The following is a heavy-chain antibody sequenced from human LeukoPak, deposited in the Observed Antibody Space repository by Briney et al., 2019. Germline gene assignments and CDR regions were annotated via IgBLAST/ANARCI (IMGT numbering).Heavy chain of an antibody. D-gene: IGHD4-17*01. CDR1: GVSISAYY. CDR2: IYPGESIYASENT. Sequence: SETLSLTCSVSGVSISAYYWSWIRQPAGKGLEWIGRIYPGESIYASENTNYNPSLKSRVSKSGDTSKNQVSLKLRSVTAADTAVYYCARDPTTVTTIFDSWGQGTLVTVSS. CDR3: ARDPTTVTTIFDS. V-gene: IGHV4-4*07. J-gene: IGHJ4*02.